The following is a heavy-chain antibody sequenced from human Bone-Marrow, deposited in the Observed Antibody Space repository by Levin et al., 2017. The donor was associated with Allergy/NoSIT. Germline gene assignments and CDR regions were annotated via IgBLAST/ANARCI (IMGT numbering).Heavy chain of an antibody. Sequence: ASVKVSCRASGYSFSTYYIHWVRQAPGQGLEWMGRINPSRSDTFYTQKFQGRVTMTSDTATSTVYLELSGLTSEDTAFFFCARGDGMTGATGLGYWGQGTLVTVSS. V-gene: IGHV1-46*01. CDR2: INPSRSDT. J-gene: IGHJ4*02. CDR1: GYSFSTYY. CDR3: ARGDGMTGATGLGY. D-gene: IGHD1-20*01.